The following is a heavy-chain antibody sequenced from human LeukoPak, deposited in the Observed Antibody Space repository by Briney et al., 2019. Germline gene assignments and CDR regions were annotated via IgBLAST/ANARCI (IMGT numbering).Heavy chain of an antibody. CDR2: IYYSGST. V-gene: IGHV4-39*01. Sequence: PSETLSPTCTVSGGSISSSSYYWGWIRQPPGKGLEWIGSIYYSGSTYYNPSLKSRVTISVDTSKNQFSLKLSSVTAADTAVYYCARAHLGHYYDFWSGYYHYFDYWGQGTLVTVSS. CDR3: ARAHLGHYYDFWSGYYHYFDY. D-gene: IGHD3-3*01. J-gene: IGHJ4*02. CDR1: GGSISSSSYY.